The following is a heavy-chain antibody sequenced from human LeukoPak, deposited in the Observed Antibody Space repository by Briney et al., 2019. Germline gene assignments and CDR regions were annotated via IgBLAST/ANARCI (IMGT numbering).Heavy chain of an antibody. D-gene: IGHD3-10*01. J-gene: IGHJ3*02. V-gene: IGHV1-18*01. CDR3: ARQDAKGMGPKHLVLLWFGDPPSDAFDI. CDR1: GFPFTSYG. CDR2: INAYNGKT. Sequence: GGSLSLSFAASGFPFTSYGISWVRQAPGQGLEWMGWINAYNGKTNYAQKLQGRVTMTTDTSTSTAYMELRSLRSDDTAVYYCARQDAKGMGPKHLVLLWFGDPPSDAFDIWGQGTMVTVSS.